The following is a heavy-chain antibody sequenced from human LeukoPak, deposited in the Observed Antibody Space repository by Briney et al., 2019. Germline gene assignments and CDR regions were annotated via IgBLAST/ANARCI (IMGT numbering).Heavy chain of an antibody. CDR3: ARSGDGYRYYFDY. V-gene: IGHV6-1*01. CDR1: GDSVSSNSAA. D-gene: IGHD5-24*01. Sequence: SQTLSLTCAISGDSVSSNSAAWNWIRQSPSSGLEWLGRTYSRSKWYSDYAVSVKSRITFNPDTSKNQFALQLSSVTPEDTAVYYCARSGDGYRYYFDYWGQGTLVTVSS. J-gene: IGHJ4*02. CDR2: TYSRSKWYS.